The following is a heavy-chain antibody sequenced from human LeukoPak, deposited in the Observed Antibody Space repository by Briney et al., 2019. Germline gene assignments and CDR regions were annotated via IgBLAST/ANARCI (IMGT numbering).Heavy chain of an antibody. CDR2: IYYSGST. J-gene: IGHJ5*02. V-gene: IGHV4-39*01. Sequence: SETLSLTCTVSGGSISSSSYYWGWIRQPPGKGLEWIGSIYYSGSTYYNPSLKSRVTISVDTSKNQFSLKLSSVTAADTAVYYCARRAAITIFGVVTPSQNNWFDPWGQGTLVTVSS. D-gene: IGHD3-3*01. CDR3: ARRAAITIFGVVTPSQNNWFDP. CDR1: GGSISSSSYY.